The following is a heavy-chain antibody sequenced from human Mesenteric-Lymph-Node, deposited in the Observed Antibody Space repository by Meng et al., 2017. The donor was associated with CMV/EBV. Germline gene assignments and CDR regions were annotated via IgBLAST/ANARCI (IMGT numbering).Heavy chain of an antibody. D-gene: IGHD3-10*01. V-gene: IGHV3-23*01. CDR3: AKSGSGSFFDY. CDR2: VGSSGTFT. CDR1: GFSFSDYT. J-gene: IGHJ4*02. Sequence: GGSLRLSCVASGFSFSDYTMNWVRQAPGKGLEWVSSVGSSGTFTYYADSVKGRFTISRDNSKNTLYLQINSLRAEDTAVYYCAKSGSGSFFDYWGRGTLVTVSS.